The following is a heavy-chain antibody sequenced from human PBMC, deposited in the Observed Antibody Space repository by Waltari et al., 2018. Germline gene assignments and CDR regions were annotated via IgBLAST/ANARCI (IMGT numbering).Heavy chain of an antibody. V-gene: IGHV4-59*01. D-gene: IGHD3-3*01. CDR2: IYYSGST. CDR1: GGSISSYY. CDR3: ARGRDAHFFFGSGAFDI. J-gene: IGHJ3*02. Sequence: QVQLQESGPGLVKPSETLSLTCTVSGGSISSYYWSWIRHPPGKGLEWIGYIYYSGSTNYNPSLKSRVTISVDTSKNQFSLKLSSVTAADTAVYYCARGRDAHFFFGSGAFDIWGQGTMVTVSS.